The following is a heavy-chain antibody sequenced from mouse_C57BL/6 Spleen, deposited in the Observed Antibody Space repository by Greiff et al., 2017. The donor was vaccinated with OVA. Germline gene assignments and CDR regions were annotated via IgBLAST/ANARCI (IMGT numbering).Heavy chain of an antibody. D-gene: IGHD2-10*02. CDR3: AREGGYGNYDPAWFAY. J-gene: IGHJ3*01. Sequence: DVKLQESGPGLVKPSQSLSLTCSVTGYSITSGYYWNWIRQFPGNKLEWMGYISYDGSNNYNPSLKNRISITRDTSKNQFFLKLNSVTTEDTATYYCAREGGYGNYDPAWFAYWGQGTLVTVSA. CDR2: ISYDGSN. V-gene: IGHV3-6*01. CDR1: GYSITSGYY.